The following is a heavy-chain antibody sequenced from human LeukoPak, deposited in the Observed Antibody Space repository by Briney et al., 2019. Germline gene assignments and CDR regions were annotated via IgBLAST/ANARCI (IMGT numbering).Heavy chain of an antibody. CDR3: ARTAYYDSSGYSSHFDY. D-gene: IGHD3-22*01. V-gene: IGHV4-34*01. CDR2: INHSGST. CDR1: GGSFSGYY. J-gene: IGHJ4*02. Sequence: SETLSLTCAVYGGSFSGYYWSWIRQPPGKGLEGIGEINHSGSTNYNPSLKSRVTISVDTSKNQFSLKLSSVTAADTAVYYCARTAYYDSSGYSSHFDYWGQGTLVTVSS.